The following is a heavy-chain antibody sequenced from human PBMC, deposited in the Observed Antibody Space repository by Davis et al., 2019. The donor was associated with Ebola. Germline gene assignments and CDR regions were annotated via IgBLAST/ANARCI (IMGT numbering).Heavy chain of an antibody. CDR3: ARDGGDSGIRFDS. D-gene: IGHD3-10*01. J-gene: IGHJ4*02. CDR2: IKQDGSEK. CDR1: GFTFSNYW. Sequence: GESLKISCAASGFTFSNYWMSWVRQAPGKGLEWVAKIKQDGSEKNYVDSVKGRFTISRDNAKNSLYLQMASLRAEDTAVYYCARDGGDSGIRFDSWGQGTLVTVSS. V-gene: IGHV3-7*01.